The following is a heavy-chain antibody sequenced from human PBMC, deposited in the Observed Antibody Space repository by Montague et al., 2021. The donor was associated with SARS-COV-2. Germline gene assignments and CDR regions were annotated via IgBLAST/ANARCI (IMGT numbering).Heavy chain of an antibody. CDR1: GGSISGYY. J-gene: IGHJ4*02. CDR3: ARGSGYSGYALAY. V-gene: IGHV4-59*01. CDR2: IYYSGST. Sequence: SETLSLTCTVSGGSISGYYWSWIRQPPGKGLEWIGYIYYSGSTXXXPXXGGRVTVSVDRSKNQVSLKLSSVTAADTAVYYCARGSGYSGYALAYWGQGTLVTVSS. D-gene: IGHD5-12*01.